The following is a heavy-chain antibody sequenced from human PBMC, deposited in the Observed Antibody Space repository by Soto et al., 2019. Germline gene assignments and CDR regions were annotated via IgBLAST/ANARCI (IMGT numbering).Heavy chain of an antibody. CDR3: ARTSRFDS. CDR2: INHSGYT. V-gene: IGHV4-34*01. CDR1: GGSFSGYY. J-gene: IGHJ4*02. Sequence: SETLSLTCAVYGGSFSGYYWSWIRQPPGKGLEWIGEINHSGYTNYNPSLKSRVTISVDTSKSQFSLKLSSVTAADTAVYYCARTSRFDSWGQGNLVTVSS. D-gene: IGHD6-6*01.